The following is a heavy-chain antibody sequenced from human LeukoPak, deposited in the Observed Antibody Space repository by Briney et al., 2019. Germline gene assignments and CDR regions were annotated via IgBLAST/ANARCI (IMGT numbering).Heavy chain of an antibody. CDR3: AREMLLRAVFDY. Sequence: GGSLRLSCAASGFTFSSYAVHWVRQAPGKGLEWVAVISYDGSNKYYADSVKGRFTISRDNSKNTLYLQMNSLRAEDTAVYYCAREMLLRAVFDYWGQGTLVTVSS. CDR2: ISYDGSNK. D-gene: IGHD2-15*01. J-gene: IGHJ4*02. CDR1: GFTFSSYA. V-gene: IGHV3-30-3*01.